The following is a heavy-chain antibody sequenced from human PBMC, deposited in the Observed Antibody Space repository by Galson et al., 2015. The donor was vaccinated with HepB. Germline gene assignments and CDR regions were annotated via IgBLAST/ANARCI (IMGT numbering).Heavy chain of an antibody. V-gene: IGHV3-21*01. Sequence: SLRLSCAASGSILSSYSMNWVRQAPGKGLEWVSSMSSSTNYIYYADSVEGRFTVSTDNAKNSLFLQMNSLRAEDTAVYYCATNTPAAVMRASGMDVWGQGTAVTVSS. CDR3: ATNTPAAVMRASGMDV. J-gene: IGHJ6*02. D-gene: IGHD2-2*01. CDR1: GSILSSYS. CDR2: MSSSTNYI.